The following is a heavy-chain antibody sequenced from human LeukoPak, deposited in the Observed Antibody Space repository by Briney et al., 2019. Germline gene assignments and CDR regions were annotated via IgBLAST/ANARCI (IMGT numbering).Heavy chain of an antibody. CDR1: GGSISSYY. CDR3: ARQATYGDYVGNWFDP. J-gene: IGHJ5*02. Sequence: SETLSLTCTVSGGSISSYYWSWIRQPPGKGLEWIGYIYYSGSTNYNPSLKSRVTISVDTSKNQFSLKLSSVTAADTAVYYCARQATYGDYVGNWFDPWGQGTLVTVSS. D-gene: IGHD4-17*01. CDR2: IYYSGST. V-gene: IGHV4-59*08.